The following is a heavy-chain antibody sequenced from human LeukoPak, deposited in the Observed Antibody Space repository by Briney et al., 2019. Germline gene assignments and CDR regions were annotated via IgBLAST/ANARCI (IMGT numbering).Heavy chain of an antibody. CDR3: SKGGIRDSSGYYSAVLDY. V-gene: IGHV3-30*02. J-gene: IGHJ4*02. CDR2: IWYDGSNK. Sequence: SGGSLRLSCAASGFTFSSYGMHWVRQAPGKGLEWVAFIWYDGSNKYYADSVKGRFTISRDNSKNTLYLQMNSLRAEDTAVYYCSKGGIRDSSGYYSAVLDYWGQGTLVTVSS. CDR1: GFTFSSYG. D-gene: IGHD3-22*01.